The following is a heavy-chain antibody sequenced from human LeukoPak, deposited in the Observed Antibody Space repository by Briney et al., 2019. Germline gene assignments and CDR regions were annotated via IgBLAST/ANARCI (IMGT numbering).Heavy chain of an antibody. CDR3: ARRTIAVAGPLDY. CDR2: IKKDGSEK. J-gene: IGHJ4*02. V-gene: IGHV3-7*01. Sequence: TGGSLRLSCAASGFPFSTYWMSWVRQAPGKGLEWVANIKKDGSEKYYVDSVKGRFTISRDNAKNSLYLQMNSLRAEDTAVYYCARRTIAVAGPLDYWGQGTLVTVSS. D-gene: IGHD6-19*01. CDR1: GFPFSTYW.